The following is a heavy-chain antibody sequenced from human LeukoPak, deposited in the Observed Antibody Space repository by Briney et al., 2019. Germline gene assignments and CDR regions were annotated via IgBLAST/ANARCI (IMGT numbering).Heavy chain of an antibody. V-gene: IGHV1-2*02. J-gene: IGHJ6*03. D-gene: IGHD3-22*01. CDR3: ARDFSNPGVVVVTVGYYYYMDV. CDR2: INPNSGGT. Sequence: GASVTVSCKASGYTFAAYYMHWVRQAPGQGLEWMGWINPNSGGTNYAQKFQGRVTMTRDTSISTAYMELSRLRSDDTAVYYCARDFSNPGVVVVTVGYYYYMDVWGKGTTVTVSS. CDR1: GYTFAAYY.